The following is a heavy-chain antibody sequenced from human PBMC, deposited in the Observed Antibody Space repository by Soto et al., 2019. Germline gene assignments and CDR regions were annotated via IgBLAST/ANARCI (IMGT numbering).Heavy chain of an antibody. CDR2: IYWDDDK. CDR1: GFSLSTSGVG. D-gene: IGHD3-3*01. CDR3: ARASYYDFWSRFGNFDY. Sequence: QITLKESGPTLVKPTQTLTLTCTFSGFSLSTSGVGVGWIRQPPGKALEWLALIYWDDDKRYSPSLKSRLTITKDTSKNQVVLTMTNMDPVDTATYYCARASYYDFWSRFGNFDYWGQGTLVTVSS. V-gene: IGHV2-5*02. J-gene: IGHJ4*02.